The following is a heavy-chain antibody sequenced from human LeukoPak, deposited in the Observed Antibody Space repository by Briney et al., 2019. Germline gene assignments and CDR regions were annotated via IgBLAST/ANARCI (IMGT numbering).Heavy chain of an antibody. Sequence: LEWDSAISGSGGSTYYADSVQVRFTISRDHSKNTLYLQMTSLRAEDTAVYYCAKPYYYDSSGYHFDYWGQGTMVTVSS. CDR2: ISGSGGST. J-gene: IGHJ4*02. V-gene: IGHV3-23*01. D-gene: IGHD3-22*01. CDR3: AKPYYYDSSGYHFDY.